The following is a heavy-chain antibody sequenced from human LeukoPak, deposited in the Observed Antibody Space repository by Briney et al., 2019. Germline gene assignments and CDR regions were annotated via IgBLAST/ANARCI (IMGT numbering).Heavy chain of an antibody. CDR3: ARAHTTMARFDY. J-gene: IGHJ4*02. D-gene: IGHD4/OR15-4a*01. CDR2: IYPGDSDT. V-gene: IGHV5-51*01. Sequence: GESLKISCKGSGYTFSNYWIAWVRQMPGKGLEWMGIIYPGDSDTRYSPSFEGQVTFSADKSTSTAFLQWSSLKASDTAMYYCARAHTTMARFDYWGQGTLVTVSS. CDR1: GYTFSNYW.